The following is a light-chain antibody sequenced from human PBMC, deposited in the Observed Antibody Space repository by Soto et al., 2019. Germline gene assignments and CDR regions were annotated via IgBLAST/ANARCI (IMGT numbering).Light chain of an antibody. CDR2: DAY. Sequence: EVVVTQSTATLSLSPGERATLSCRASQSVSYYLAWYQHKPGQAPRLLIFDAYNRATGCPARFSGSGSGTDFNLSIRDIYAADFAVYYCQQRVDWPPTFGGGPKVEI. CDR1: QSVSYY. V-gene: IGKV3-11*01. CDR3: QQRVDWPPT. J-gene: IGKJ4*01.